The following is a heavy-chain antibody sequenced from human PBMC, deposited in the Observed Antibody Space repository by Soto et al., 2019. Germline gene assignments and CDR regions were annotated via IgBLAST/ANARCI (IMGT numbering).Heavy chain of an antibody. CDR2: IYYSGST. CDR1: GGSISSSSYY. V-gene: IGHV4-39*07. J-gene: IGHJ3*02. Sequence: SETLSLTCTVSGGSISSSSYYWGWIRQPPGKGLEWIGSIYYSGSTYYNPSLKSRVTISVDTSTNQFSLKLSSVTAADTAVYYCARGLGSSSWYRDDAFDIWGQGTMVTVSS. CDR3: ARGLGSSSWYRDDAFDI. D-gene: IGHD6-13*01.